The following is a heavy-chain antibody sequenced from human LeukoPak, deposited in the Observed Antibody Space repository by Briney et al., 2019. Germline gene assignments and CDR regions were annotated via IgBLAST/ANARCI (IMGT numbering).Heavy chain of an antibody. Sequence: PGGSLRLSCAASGFTFSSYSMNWVRQAPGKGLEWVSSISSSSSSYIYYADSVKGRFTISRDNAKNSLYLQMNSLRAEDTAVYYCARDLQGAAAGKELVYWGQGTLVTVSS. CDR2: ISSSSSSYI. CDR3: ARDLQGAAAGKELVY. J-gene: IGHJ4*02. CDR1: GFTFSSYS. V-gene: IGHV3-21*01. D-gene: IGHD6-13*01.